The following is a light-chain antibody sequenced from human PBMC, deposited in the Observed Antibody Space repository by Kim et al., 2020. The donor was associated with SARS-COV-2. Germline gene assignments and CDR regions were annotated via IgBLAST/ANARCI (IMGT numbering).Light chain of an antibody. CDR3: QQYDNLPRYT. CDR2: DAS. V-gene: IGKV1-33*01. CDR1: QDISNY. Sequence: SVGDRVTITCQASQDISNYLNWYQQKPGKAPKLLIYDASNLETGVPSRFSGSGSGTDFTFTISSLQPEDIATYYCQQYDNLPRYTFGPGTKVDIK. J-gene: IGKJ3*01.